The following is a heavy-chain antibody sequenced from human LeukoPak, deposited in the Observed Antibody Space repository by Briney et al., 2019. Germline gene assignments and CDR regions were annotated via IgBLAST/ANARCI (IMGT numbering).Heavy chain of an antibody. CDR3: ATSIPVFGRPGAFHV. J-gene: IGHJ3*01. D-gene: IGHD3-3*01. CDR2: IYHSGST. Sequence: SETLSLTCTVSGDSISNYYWNWIRQPPGKGLEWIGEIYHSGSTNYNPSLKSRVTISVDKSKNQFSLKLSSVTAADTAVYYCATSIPVFGRPGAFHVWGQGTMVTVSS. CDR1: GDSISNYY. V-gene: IGHV4-59*08.